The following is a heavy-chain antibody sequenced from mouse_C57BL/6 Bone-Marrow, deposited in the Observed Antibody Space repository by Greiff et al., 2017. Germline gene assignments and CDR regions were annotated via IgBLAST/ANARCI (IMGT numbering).Heavy chain of an antibody. CDR3: ARRDTVVDWYFDV. D-gene: IGHD1-1*01. J-gene: IGHJ1*03. CDR1: GFSLSTFGMG. CDR2: IWWDDDK. V-gene: IGHV8-8*01. Sequence: ESGPGILQPSQTLSLTCSFSGFSLSTFGMGVGWIRQPSGKGLEWLAHIWWDDDKYYNPALKSRLTISKDTSKNQVFLKIANVDTADTATYYCARRDTVVDWYFDVWGTGTTVTVSS.